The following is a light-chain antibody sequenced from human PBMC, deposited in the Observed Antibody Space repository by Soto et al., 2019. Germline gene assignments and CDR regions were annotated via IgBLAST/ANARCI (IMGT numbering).Light chain of an antibody. J-gene: IGLJ2*01. CDR3: SSYTSSRTL. CDR2: DVS. CDR1: SSDVGGYNY. Sequence: QSALTQPASVSGSPGQSITISCTGTSSDVGGYNYVSWYQQHPGKAPTLMIYDVSNRPSGVSNRFSGSKSGNTASRTISGLQAEDEADYYCSSYTSSRTLFGGGTKLTVL. V-gene: IGLV2-14*01.